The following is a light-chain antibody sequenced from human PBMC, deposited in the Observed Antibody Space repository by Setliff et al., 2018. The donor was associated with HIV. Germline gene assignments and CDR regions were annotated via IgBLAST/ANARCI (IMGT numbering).Light chain of an antibody. CDR2: DVN. Sequence: QSALTQPPSASGSPGQSVTISCTGTSSDVGGYNYVSWYQQHPGKAPQLMIYDVNKRPSGVPARFSGSKSGNTASLTVSGLQADDGADYYCSSFAGSVYVFGTGTKVTVL. V-gene: IGLV2-8*01. CDR3: SSFAGSVYV. CDR1: SSDVGGYNY. J-gene: IGLJ1*01.